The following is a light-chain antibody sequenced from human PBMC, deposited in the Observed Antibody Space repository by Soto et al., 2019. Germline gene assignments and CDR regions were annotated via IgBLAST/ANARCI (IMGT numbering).Light chain of an antibody. CDR3: AARDDSLNGYV. V-gene: IGLV1-44*01. CDR2: SNN. Sequence: QAVLTQPPSAFGTPGQRVTISCSGSSSNIGSNTVNWYQQLPGTAPKLLIYSNNQRPSGVPDRFSGSKSGTSASLAISGLQSEDEADYYCAARDDSLNGYVFGTGTKVTVL. CDR1: SSNIGSNT. J-gene: IGLJ1*01.